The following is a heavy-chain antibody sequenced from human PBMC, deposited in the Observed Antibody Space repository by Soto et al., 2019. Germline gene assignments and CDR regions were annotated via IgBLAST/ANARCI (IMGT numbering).Heavy chain of an antibody. CDR1: GGCISSGGYS. V-gene: IGHV4-30-2*01. CDR2: IYHSGYT. CDR3: ASGLVTTLHY. J-gene: IGHJ4*02. D-gene: IGHD4-17*01. Sequence: SETLSLTCAVSGGCISSGGYSWSWIRQPPGKGLEWIGYIYHSGYTYCNPSLKSRVTISVDRSKNQFSLKLSSVTAADTAVYYCASGLVTTLHYWGQGTLVTVSS.